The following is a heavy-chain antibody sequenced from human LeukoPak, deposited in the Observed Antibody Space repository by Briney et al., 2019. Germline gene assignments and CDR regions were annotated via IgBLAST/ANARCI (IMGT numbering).Heavy chain of an antibody. CDR1: GGSFSGYY. CDR2: INHSGST. V-gene: IGHV4-34*01. CDR3: ARRAIDSSDPRYYFDY. J-gene: IGHJ4*02. D-gene: IGHD3-22*01. Sequence: SETLSLTCAVYGGSFSGYYWSWIRQPPGKGLEWIGEINHSGSTNYNPSLKSRVTISVDTSKNQFSLKLSSVTAAVTAVYYCARRAIDSSDPRYYFDYWGQGTLVTVSS.